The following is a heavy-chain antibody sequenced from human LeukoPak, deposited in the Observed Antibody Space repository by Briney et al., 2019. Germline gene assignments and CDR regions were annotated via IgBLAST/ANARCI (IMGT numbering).Heavy chain of an antibody. CDR1: GFTFSDYY. V-gene: IGHV3-11*03. CDR3: ARRNVLAY. Sequence: GGSLRLSCAASGFTFSDYYMSWIRQAPGEGLEWVSYIRRDGNTKYADSARGRFTITRENAKNSLYIQMNSLIAEDPAVYYCARRNVLAYGGQGTLATVSS. J-gene: IGHJ4*02. D-gene: IGHD1-1*01. CDR2: IRRDGNT.